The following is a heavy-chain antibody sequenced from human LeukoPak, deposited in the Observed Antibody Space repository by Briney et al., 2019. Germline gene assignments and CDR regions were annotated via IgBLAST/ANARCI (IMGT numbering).Heavy chain of an antibody. Sequence: GGSLRLSCAASGFTFSDCDVSWIRQAPGKGLEWVSFISSSSSYTNYADSVEGRFTISRDNAKNSLFLQMNSLRAEDTAVYYCASQTRDKGFDYWGQGTLVTVSS. CDR3: ASQTRDKGFDY. CDR2: ISSSSSYT. J-gene: IGHJ4*02. CDR1: GFTFSDCD. D-gene: IGHD3-9*01. V-gene: IGHV3-11*03.